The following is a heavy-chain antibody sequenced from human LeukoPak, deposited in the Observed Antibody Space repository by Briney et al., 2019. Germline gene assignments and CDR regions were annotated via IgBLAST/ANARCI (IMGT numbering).Heavy chain of an antibody. CDR3: ARGPSIAAAGELNWFDP. D-gene: IGHD6-13*01. CDR1: GYSFTSYW. CDR2: IYPGDSDT. Sequence: GESLKISCKGSGYSFTSYWIGWVRQMPGKGLEWMGIIYPGDSDTRYSPSFQGQVTISADKSISTAYLQWSSLRASDTAMYYCARGPSIAAAGELNWFDPWGQGTLVTVSS. J-gene: IGHJ5*02. V-gene: IGHV5-51*01.